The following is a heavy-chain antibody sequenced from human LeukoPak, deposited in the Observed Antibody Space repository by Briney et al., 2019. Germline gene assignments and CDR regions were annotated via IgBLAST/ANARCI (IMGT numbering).Heavy chain of an antibody. D-gene: IGHD1-1*01. CDR1: GGSISSYY. J-gene: IGHJ5*02. CDR2: IYYSGST. Sequence: SETLSLTCTVSGGSISSYYWSWIRQPPGKGLEWIGYIYYSGSTNYNPSIKSRVTISIDTSKNQFSLKVSSVTAADTAVYYCARGVEYTGSQINWFDPWGQGTLVTVSS. CDR3: ARGVEYTGSQINWFDP. V-gene: IGHV4-59*01.